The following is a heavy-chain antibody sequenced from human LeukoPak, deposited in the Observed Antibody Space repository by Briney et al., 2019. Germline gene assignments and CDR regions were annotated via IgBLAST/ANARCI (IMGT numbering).Heavy chain of an antibody. CDR2: MWYEGSYQ. D-gene: IGHD3-22*01. Sequence: GGSLRLSCAASGFTFSSYVMHWVRQAPGKGLEWVAVMWYEGSYQYYADSVKGRFTISRDISKNTLYLEMNTLRPEDTAVYYCARARNYYDGSGLFDYWGQGTLVTVSS. CDR3: ARARNYYDGSGLFDY. V-gene: IGHV3-33*01. CDR1: GFTFSSYV. J-gene: IGHJ4*02.